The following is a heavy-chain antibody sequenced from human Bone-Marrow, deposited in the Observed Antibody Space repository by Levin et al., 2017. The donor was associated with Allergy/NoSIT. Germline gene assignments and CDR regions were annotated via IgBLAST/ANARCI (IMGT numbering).Heavy chain of an antibody. D-gene: IGHD6-19*01. J-gene: IGHJ6*02. CDR2: IKSKTDGGTT. CDR1: GFTFSNAW. Sequence: GGSLRLSCAASGFTFSNAWMSWVRQAPGKGLEWVGRIKSKTDGGTTDYAAPVKGRFTISRDDSKNTLYLQMNSLKTEDTAVYYCTTSSGQWLVLGVYYYYYGMDVWGQGTTVTVSS. CDR3: TTSSGQWLVLGVYYYYYGMDV. V-gene: IGHV3-15*01.